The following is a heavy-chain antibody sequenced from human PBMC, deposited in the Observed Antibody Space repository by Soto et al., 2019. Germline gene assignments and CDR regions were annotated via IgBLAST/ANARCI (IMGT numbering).Heavy chain of an antibody. CDR3: ARGLGYSSSWYERDYYYGMDV. J-gene: IGHJ6*02. CDR2: INHSGST. Sequence: SETLSLTCAVYGGSFSGFYWSWIRQPPGKXLEWIGEINHSGSTNYNPSLKNRVTISVDTSKNQFSLKLSSVTAADTAVYYCARGLGYSSSWYERDYYYGMDVWGQGTTVTVSS. V-gene: IGHV4-34*01. CDR1: GGSFSGFY. D-gene: IGHD6-13*01.